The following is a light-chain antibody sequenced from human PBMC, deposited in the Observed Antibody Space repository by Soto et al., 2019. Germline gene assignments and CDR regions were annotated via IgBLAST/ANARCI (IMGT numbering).Light chain of an antibody. V-gene: IGKV3-11*01. Sequence: EIVLALYPGTLSLSPGERAPLSCRASQSVRTYLAWYQVKPGQAPRLLIYDASSRASGVPARFSGSGSGTDFTLTISSLEPEDFALYYCQQRNSWPPITFGQGTRLEIK. J-gene: IGKJ5*01. CDR2: DAS. CDR3: QQRNSWPPIT. CDR1: QSVRTY.